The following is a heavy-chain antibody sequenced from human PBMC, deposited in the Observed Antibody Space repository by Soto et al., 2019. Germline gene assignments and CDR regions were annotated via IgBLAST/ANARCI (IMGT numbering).Heavy chain of an antibody. J-gene: IGHJ4*02. V-gene: IGHV3-11*03. Sequence: GGSLRLSCAASGFTFSDYYMSWIRQAPGKGLEWVAYIGSSGSYTNYADSVRGRFTISRDNAKNSLYLQMNSLRAEDTAVYYCASPSYYDSSAPKVFGYWGQGTLVTVSS. CDR3: ASPSYYDSSAPKVFGY. CDR1: GFTFSDYY. D-gene: IGHD3-22*01. CDR2: IGSSGSYT.